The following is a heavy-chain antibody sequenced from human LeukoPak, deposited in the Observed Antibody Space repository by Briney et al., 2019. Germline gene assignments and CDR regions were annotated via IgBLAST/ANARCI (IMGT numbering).Heavy chain of an antibody. J-gene: IGHJ3*02. CDR2: IYYSGST. Sequence: SETLSLTCTVSGGSISSYYWSWIRQPPGKGLEWIGDIYYSGSTNYNPSLKSRVTISVDTSKNQFSLKLSSVTAADTAVYYCARDKGLHAFDIWGQGTMVTVSS. V-gene: IGHV4-59*01. D-gene: IGHD4-11*01. CDR3: ARDKGLHAFDI. CDR1: GGSISSYY.